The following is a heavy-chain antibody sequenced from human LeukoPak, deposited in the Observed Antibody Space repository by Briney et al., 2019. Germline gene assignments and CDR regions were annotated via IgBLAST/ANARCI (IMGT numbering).Heavy chain of an antibody. CDR1: EFTFTSYW. Sequence: PGGSLRLSCAASEFTFTSYWMSWVRQAPGKGLEWVANINQDGSEKYYVDSVKGRFTISRDNAKNSLYLQMNSLRAEDTAVYYSSLEGSSWYRYFQHWGQGTLVTVSS. D-gene: IGHD6-13*01. V-gene: IGHV3-7*05. CDR2: INQDGSEK. J-gene: IGHJ1*01. CDR3: SLEGSSWYRYFQH.